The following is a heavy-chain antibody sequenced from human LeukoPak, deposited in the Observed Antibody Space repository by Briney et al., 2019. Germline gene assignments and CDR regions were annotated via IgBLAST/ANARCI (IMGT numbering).Heavy chain of an antibody. V-gene: IGHV3-48*02. CDR2: IDGSGDTI. CDR1: GFTFSDYS. J-gene: IGHJ4*02. Sequence: GESLRLSCAASGFTFSDYSMNWVRQAPGKGLEWVSYIDGSGDTIYYADSAKGRFTISRDNAKNSLDLQMNSLRDEDTAVYYCSRRFDCWGQGTLVTVSS. CDR3: SRRFDC.